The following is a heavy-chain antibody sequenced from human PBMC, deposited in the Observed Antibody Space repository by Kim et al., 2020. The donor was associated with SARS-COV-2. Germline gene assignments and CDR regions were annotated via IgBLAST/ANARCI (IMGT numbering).Heavy chain of an antibody. Sequence: GGSLRLSCAASGFTFSSYGMHWVRQAPGKGLEWVAVIWYDGSNKYYADSVKGRFTISRDNSKNTLYLQMNSLRAEDTAVYYCARGRVAYDSGYNFDYWGQGTLVTVSS. CDR1: GFTFSSYG. V-gene: IGHV3-33*01. D-gene: IGHD3-22*01. CDR3: ARGRVAYDSGYNFDY. J-gene: IGHJ4*02. CDR2: IWYDGSNK.